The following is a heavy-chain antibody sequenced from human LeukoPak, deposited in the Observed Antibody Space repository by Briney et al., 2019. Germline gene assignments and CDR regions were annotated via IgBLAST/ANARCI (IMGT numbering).Heavy chain of an antibody. D-gene: IGHD2-8*01. CDR3: ARLAYCSNDVCYSNYYYSMDV. CDR2: IYPDDSDT. V-gene: IGHV5-51*01. Sequence: GESLKISCKVFGYSFTSYWIGWVRQMPGKGLEWMGIIYPDDSDTRYSPSFQGQVTISADKSISTAYLQWSSLKASDTAMYYCARLAYCSNDVCYSNYYYSMDVWGKGTTVTVSS. CDR1: GYSFTSYW. J-gene: IGHJ6*03.